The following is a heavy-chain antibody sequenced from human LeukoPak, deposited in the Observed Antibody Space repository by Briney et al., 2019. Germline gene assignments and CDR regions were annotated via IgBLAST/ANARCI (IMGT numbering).Heavy chain of an antibody. J-gene: IGHJ5*02. CDR1: GGSVSSDNYY. Sequence: SETLSLTCTVSGGSVSSDNYYWTWIRQPAGKGLEWIGRIYTSGSTNYNPSLKSRVTMSVDTSKNQFSLKLSSVTAADTAVYYCARDSSSWLYNWFDPWGQGTLVTVSS. D-gene: IGHD6-13*01. CDR2: IYTSGST. CDR3: ARDSSSWLYNWFDP. V-gene: IGHV4-61*02.